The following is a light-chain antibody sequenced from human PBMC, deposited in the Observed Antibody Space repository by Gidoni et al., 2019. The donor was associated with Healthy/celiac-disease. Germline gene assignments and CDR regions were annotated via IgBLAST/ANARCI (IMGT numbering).Light chain of an antibody. CDR2: AAS. CDR3: QQLNCYLSP. J-gene: IGKJ2*01. CDR1: QGISSY. Sequence: DIQWTQSPSFLSASVGDRVTITCRASQGISSYLAWYQQKPGKAPNLLIYAASTLQSGVPSRFSGSRSVTDFTLTIRSLYPDDFASYYCQQLNCYLSPFGPGTKLEIK. V-gene: IGKV1-9*01.